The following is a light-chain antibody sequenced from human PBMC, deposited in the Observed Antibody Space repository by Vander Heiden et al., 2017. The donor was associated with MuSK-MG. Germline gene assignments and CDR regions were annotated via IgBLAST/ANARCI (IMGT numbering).Light chain of an antibody. V-gene: IGKV4-1*01. CDR3: RQYECRPLT. CDR2: WAS. J-gene: IGKJ4*01. Sequence: DIVMTPSPESLPVSLGERATLNCKSSQTLLHNSNSKNYLASYQQKAGQPPKLLIYWASTRVSGVPDPFSGSGSETDFTLTIISLLAADVAVSYCRQYECRPLTFGGGTKVEIK. CDR1: QTLLHNSNSKNY.